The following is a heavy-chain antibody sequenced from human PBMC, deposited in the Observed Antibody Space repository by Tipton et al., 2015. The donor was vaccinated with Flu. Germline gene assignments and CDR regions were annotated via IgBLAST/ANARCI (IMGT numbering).Heavy chain of an antibody. J-gene: IGHJ4*02. V-gene: IGHV4-59*01. CDR1: GGSFSSYY. CDR3: AADHYFGSGSYY. Sequence: TLSLTCAVYGGSFSSYYWSWIRQPPGKRPEWIGHIYYSGSTNYNPALQSRVTISVDTSKNQFSLRLSSVTAADTAVYFCAADHYFGSGSYYWGQGKMVTVSS. D-gene: IGHD3-10*01. CDR2: IYYSGST.